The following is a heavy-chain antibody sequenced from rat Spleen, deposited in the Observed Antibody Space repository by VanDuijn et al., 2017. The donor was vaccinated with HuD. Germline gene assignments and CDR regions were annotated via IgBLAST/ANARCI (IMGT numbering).Heavy chain of an antibody. Sequence: EVHLVESGGGLVQPGRSLKLSCVASGFTFNNYWMTWIRQAPGKGLEWVASITNASGRTYYPDSVKGRFTISRDNAKSTLYLQMNSLRSEDTATYYCARHGRGGTTYHYVMDVWGQGASVTVSS. CDR3: ARHGRGGTTYHYVMDV. J-gene: IGHJ4*01. CDR2: ITNASGRT. V-gene: IGHV5-31*01. D-gene: IGHD4-3*01. CDR1: GFTFNNYW.